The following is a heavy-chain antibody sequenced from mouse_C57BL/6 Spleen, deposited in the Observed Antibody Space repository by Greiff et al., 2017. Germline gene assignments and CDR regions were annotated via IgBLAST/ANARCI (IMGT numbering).Heavy chain of an antibody. D-gene: IGHD3-2*02. CDR2: IRLKSDNYAT. V-gene: IGHV6-3*01. CDR3: TAQSTWFAY. J-gene: IGHJ3*01. Sequence: DVKVEESGGGLVQPGGSMKLSCVASGFTFSNYWMNWVRQSPEKGLEWVAQIRLKSDNYATHYEESVKGRFTISRDDSKSSVYLQMNNLRAEDTGIDYCTAQSTWFAYWGQGTLVTVSA. CDR1: GFTFSNYW.